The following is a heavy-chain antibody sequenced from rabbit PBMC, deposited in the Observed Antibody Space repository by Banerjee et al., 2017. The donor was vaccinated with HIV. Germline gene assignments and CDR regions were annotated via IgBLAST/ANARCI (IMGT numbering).Heavy chain of an antibody. Sequence: QSLEESGGDLVKPGASLTLTCTASGFSFSSGYDMCWVRQAPGKGLEWIRTIYTGDGSTYYASWVNGRFTISRNTKENTVTLQMTSLTAADTATYFCGRENDDYGDSDYYGMDLWGPGTLVTVS. CDR3: GRENDDYGDSDYYGMDL. D-gene: IGHD2-1*01. J-gene: IGHJ6*01. CDR2: IYTGDGST. V-gene: IGHV1S40*01. CDR1: GFSFSSGYD.